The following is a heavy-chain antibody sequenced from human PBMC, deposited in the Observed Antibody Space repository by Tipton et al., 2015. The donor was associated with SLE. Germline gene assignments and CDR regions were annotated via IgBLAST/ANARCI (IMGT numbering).Heavy chain of an antibody. J-gene: IGHJ4*02. CDR3: ARRYASAYFDY. CDR2: IYYSGST. V-gene: IGHV4-39*01. CDR1: GGSISSYY. Sequence: TLSLTCTVSGGSISSYYWGWIRQPPGKGLEWIGSIYYSGSTYYNPSLKSRVTISVDTPKNQFSLKLSSVTAAETAVYYCARRYASAYFDYWGQGTLVTVSS. D-gene: IGHD2-2*01.